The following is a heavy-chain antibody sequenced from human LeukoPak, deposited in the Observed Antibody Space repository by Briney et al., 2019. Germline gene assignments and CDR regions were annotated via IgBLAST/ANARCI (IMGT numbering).Heavy chain of an antibody. CDR1: GFTFSSYA. D-gene: IGHD6-19*01. J-gene: IGHJ4*02. V-gene: IGHV3-23*01. CDR3: AKDQYSSGWYFDY. CDR2: ISGSGGST. Sequence: GGSLRLSCAASGFTFSSYAMSWVRQAPGKGLEWVSAISGSGGSTHYADSVRGRFTISRDNSKNTLYLQMNSLRVEDTAIYYCAKDQYSSGWYFDYWGQGTLVTVSS.